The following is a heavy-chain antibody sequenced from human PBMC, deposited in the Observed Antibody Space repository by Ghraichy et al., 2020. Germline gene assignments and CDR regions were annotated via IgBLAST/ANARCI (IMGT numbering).Heavy chain of an antibody. D-gene: IGHD6-13*01. CDR2: IYYSGST. J-gene: IGHJ4*02. V-gene: IGHV4-39*01. CDR3: ARLSSSWYGVVLYFDY. CDR1: GGSISGSSYY. Sequence: SETLSLTCTVSGGSISGSSYYWGWIRQPPGKGLEWIGSIYYSGSTYYNPSLKSRVTISVDTSKNQFSLKLSSVTAADTAVYYCARLSSSWYGVVLYFDYWGQGTLVTVSS.